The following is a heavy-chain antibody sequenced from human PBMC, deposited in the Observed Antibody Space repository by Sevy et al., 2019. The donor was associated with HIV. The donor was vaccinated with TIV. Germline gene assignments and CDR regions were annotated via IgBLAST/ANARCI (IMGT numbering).Heavy chain of an antibody. CDR3: ARESVRFLEWAYYYYGMDV. Sequence: SETLSLTCAVYGGSFSGYYWSWIRQPPGKGLEWIGEINHSGSTNYNPSLKSRVTISVDTSKNQFSLKLSSVTAADTAVYYCARESVRFLEWAYYYYGMDVWDQGTTVTVSS. CDR2: INHSGST. V-gene: IGHV4-34*01. CDR1: GGSFSGYY. J-gene: IGHJ6*02. D-gene: IGHD3-3*01.